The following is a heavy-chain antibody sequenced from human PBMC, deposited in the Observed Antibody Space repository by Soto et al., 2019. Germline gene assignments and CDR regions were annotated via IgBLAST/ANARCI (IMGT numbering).Heavy chain of an antibody. J-gene: IGHJ4*02. Sequence: SSETLSLTCTVSGGSIRDYYWGWIRQSPGKGLVWIGYIYYTGTTKYNPSLKSRVTISVDSSKNQFSLKLDSVTAADTAVYYCARLGGYYQAFDSWGQGTLVTVYS. CDR1: GGSIRDYY. CDR3: ARLGGYYQAFDS. CDR2: IYYTGTT. D-gene: IGHD3-22*01. V-gene: IGHV4-59*08.